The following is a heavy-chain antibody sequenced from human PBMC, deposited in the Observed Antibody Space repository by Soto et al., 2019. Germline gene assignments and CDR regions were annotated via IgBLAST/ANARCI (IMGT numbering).Heavy chain of an antibody. CDR2: IYSGGST. D-gene: IGHD2-15*01. J-gene: IGHJ4*02. Sequence: DLVESGGGLVQPGGSLRLSCAASGFTVSSNYMSWVRQAPGKGLEWVSVIYSGGSTNYADSVKGRFTISRDNSKNTLYLQMNSLRAEDTAMYYCAREGVVAASDWGQGTLVTVSS. V-gene: IGHV3-66*01. CDR3: AREGVVAASD. CDR1: GFTVSSNY.